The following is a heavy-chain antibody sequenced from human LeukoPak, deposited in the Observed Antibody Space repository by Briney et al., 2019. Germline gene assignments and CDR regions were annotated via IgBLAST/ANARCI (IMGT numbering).Heavy chain of an antibody. CDR2: ISYDGSNK. D-gene: IGHD3-22*01. CDR3: AKDYYDSSGYYTVPAG. J-gene: IGHJ4*02. Sequence: PGRSLRLSCAASGFTFSSYGMHWVRQAPGKGLEGVAVISYDGSNKYYADSVKGRFTISRDNSRNTLYLQMNSLRAEDTAVYYCAKDYYDSSGYYTVPAGWDQGTLVTVSS. CDR1: GFTFSSYG. V-gene: IGHV3-30*18.